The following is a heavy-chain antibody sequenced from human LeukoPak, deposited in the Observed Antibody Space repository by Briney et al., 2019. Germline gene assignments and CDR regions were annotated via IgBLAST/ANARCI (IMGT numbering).Heavy chain of an antibody. CDR1: GGSIGSSSYY. V-gene: IGHV4-39*07. CDR2: IYYSGST. D-gene: IGHD6-19*01. CDR3: ARIFLGYSSCWYFDY. J-gene: IGHJ4*02. Sequence: PSETLSLTCTVSGGSIGSSSYYWGWIRQPPGKGLEWIGSIYYSGSTYYNPSLKSRVTISVDTSKNQFSLNLSSVTALDTAVYYCARIFLGYSSCWYFDYWGQGTLVTVSS.